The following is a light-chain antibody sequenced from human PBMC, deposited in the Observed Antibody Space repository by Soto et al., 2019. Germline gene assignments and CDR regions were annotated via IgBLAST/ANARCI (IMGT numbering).Light chain of an antibody. Sequence: EVVRTKYPATLSVTPGERATLSCRASQSVSSNLAWYQQKPGQAPRLLIYDASTRATGIPARFSGRGSGTEFTLTISSLQSEDCAVYYCQQCNDWPHTFGQGTKLEIK. CDR1: QSVSSN. V-gene: IGKV3-15*01. CDR2: DAS. CDR3: QQCNDWPHT. J-gene: IGKJ2*01.